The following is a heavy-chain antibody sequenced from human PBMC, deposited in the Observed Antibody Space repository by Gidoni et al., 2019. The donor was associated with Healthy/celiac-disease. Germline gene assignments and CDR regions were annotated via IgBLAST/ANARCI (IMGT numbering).Heavy chain of an antibody. CDR2: IIPIFGTA. CDR1: GGTFSSYA. Sequence: QVQLVQSGAEVKKPGASVKVSCKASGGTFSSYAISWVRQAPGQGLEWMGGIIPIFGTANYAQKFQGRVTITADESTSTAYMELSSLRSEDTAVYYCARGFPYGGNSGARFDYWGQGTLVTVSS. D-gene: IGHD2-21*02. V-gene: IGHV1-69*01. J-gene: IGHJ4*02. CDR3: ARGFPYGGNSGARFDY.